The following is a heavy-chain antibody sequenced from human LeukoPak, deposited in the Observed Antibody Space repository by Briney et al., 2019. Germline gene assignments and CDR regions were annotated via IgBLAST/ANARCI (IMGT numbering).Heavy chain of an antibody. CDR3: AKDLLLWFGESN. CDR2: ISGSGGST. Sequence: GETLRLSCAASGFTFSSYGMSWVRQAPGKGLEWVSAISGSGGSTYYADSVKGRFTISRDNSKNTLYLQMNSLRAEDTAVYYCAKDLLLWFGESNWGQGTLVTVSS. J-gene: IGHJ4*02. CDR1: GFTFSSYG. V-gene: IGHV3-23*01. D-gene: IGHD3-10*01.